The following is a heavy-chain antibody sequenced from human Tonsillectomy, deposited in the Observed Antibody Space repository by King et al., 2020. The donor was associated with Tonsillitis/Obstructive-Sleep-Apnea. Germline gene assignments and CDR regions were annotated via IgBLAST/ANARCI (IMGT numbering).Heavy chain of an antibody. J-gene: IGHJ4*02. Sequence: QLQESGPGLVKPSETLSLTCTVSGGSISSYYWSWLRQPPGKGLEWIGYIYYSGSTNYNPSLKSRVTISVDTSKNQFSLKLSSVTAADTAVYYCARDGPFSGDYSFWFDYWGQGTLVTVSS. CDR1: GGSISSYY. CDR3: ARDGPFSGDYSFWFDY. CDR2: IYYSGST. D-gene: IGHD4-17*01. V-gene: IGHV4-59*01.